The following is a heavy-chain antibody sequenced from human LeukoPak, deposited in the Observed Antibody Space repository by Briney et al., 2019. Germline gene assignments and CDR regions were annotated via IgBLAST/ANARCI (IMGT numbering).Heavy chain of an antibody. V-gene: IGHV4-59*01. CDR3: ARTGGTYYYDSSGYYTSWFDP. CDR1: GDSISGNY. D-gene: IGHD3-22*01. CDR2: IYYSGST. Sequence: PSETMSLTCTVSGDSISGNYWTWIRQPPGKGLEWIGYIYYSGSTNYNASLKSRVTISVDTSKNQFSLKLSSVTAADTAVYYCARTGGTYYYDSSGYYTSWFDPWGQGTLVTVSS. J-gene: IGHJ5*02.